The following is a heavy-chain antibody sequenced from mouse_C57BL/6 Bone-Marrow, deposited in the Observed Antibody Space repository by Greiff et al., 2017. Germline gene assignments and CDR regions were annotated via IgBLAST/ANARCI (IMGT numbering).Heavy chain of an antibody. CDR3: ARDITTVVYFDV. Sequence: EVQGVESGGGLVKPGGSLKLSCAASGFTFSSYAMSWVRQTPDKRLEWVATISDGGSYTYYPDTVKGRFTISRDNAKNNLYLQMSHLKSEDTAMYYCARDITTVVYFDVWGTGTTVTVSS. CDR1: GFTFSSYA. D-gene: IGHD1-1*01. V-gene: IGHV5-4*01. J-gene: IGHJ1*03. CDR2: ISDGGSYT.